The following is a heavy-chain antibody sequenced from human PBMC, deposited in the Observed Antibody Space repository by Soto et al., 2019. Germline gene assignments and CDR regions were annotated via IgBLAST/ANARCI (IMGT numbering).Heavy chain of an antibody. CDR2: IYHTGST. CDR3: AGRFAEARGLDS. D-gene: IGHD3-10*01. CDR1: GVSITTTGYS. V-gene: IGHV4-30-2*01. Sequence: QLQLQESGSRLVKPSQTLSLTCAVSGVSITTTGYSWSWIRQPPGKGLEWIGYIYHTGSTYYNSSVKGRVTISLERTKNQISLNLSSVTAADTAVYYCAGRFAEARGLDSWGQGTLVTVSS. J-gene: IGHJ4*02.